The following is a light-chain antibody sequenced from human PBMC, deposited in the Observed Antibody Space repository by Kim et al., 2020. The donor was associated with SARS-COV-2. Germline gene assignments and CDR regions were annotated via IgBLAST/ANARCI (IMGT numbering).Light chain of an antibody. Sequence: SYELTQPPSVSVSPGQTASITCSGDKLGDKYSCWYQKKPGQSPVLVIYEDNKRPSGIPERFSGSNSGNTVTLTISGTQAMDEADYYCQAWDSSTLLFGGG. CDR3: QAWDSSTLL. V-gene: IGLV3-1*01. CDR2: EDN. J-gene: IGLJ2*01. CDR1: KLGDKY.